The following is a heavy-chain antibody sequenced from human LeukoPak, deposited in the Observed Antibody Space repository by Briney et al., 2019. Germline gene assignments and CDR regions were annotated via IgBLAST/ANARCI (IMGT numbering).Heavy chain of an antibody. CDR2: IIPIFGTA. CDR3: AISPVYSSGWNDY. Sequence: ASVKVSCKASGGTFSSYAISWVRQAPGQGLEWMGGIIPIFGTANYAQKFQGRVTITAGESTSTAYMELSSLRSEGTAVYYCAISPVYSSGWNDYWGQGTLVTVSS. V-gene: IGHV1-69*13. J-gene: IGHJ4*02. CDR1: GGTFSSYA. D-gene: IGHD6-19*01.